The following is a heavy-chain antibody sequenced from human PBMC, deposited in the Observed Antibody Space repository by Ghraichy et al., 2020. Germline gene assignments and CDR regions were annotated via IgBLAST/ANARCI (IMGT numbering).Heavy chain of an antibody. CDR2: IRYDGSNK. J-gene: IGHJ4*02. CDR1: GFTFSSYG. Sequence: LSLTCAASGFTFSSYGMHWVRQAPGKGLEWVAFIRYDGSNKYYADSVKGRFTISRDNSKNTLYLQMNSLRAEDTAVYYCAKGYVRQLAHPEWGQGTLVTVSS. CDR3: AKGYVRQLAHPE. V-gene: IGHV3-30*02. D-gene: IGHD3-10*02.